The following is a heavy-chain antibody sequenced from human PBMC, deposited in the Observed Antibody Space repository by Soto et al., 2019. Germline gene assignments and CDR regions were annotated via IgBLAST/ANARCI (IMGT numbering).Heavy chain of an antibody. CDR2: IYHNGSA. CDR3: ARRRGLTGTTFG. V-gene: IGHV4-4*02. CDR1: GGSITSINW. Sequence: SETLSLTCAVSGGSITSINWWTWVRQSPAKGLEWIGEIYHNGSANYNPSLRTRVTMSVEKSRNQFSLRLGSVTAADTAVYYCARRRGLTGTTFGWGQGTLVTVSS. D-gene: IGHD1-7*01. J-gene: IGHJ4*02.